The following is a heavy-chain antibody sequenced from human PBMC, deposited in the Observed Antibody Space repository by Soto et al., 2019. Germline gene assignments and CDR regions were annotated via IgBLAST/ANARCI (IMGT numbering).Heavy chain of an antibody. CDR3: GRVVRTPYYFDY. J-gene: IGHJ4*02. CDR1: GYTFTSYG. V-gene: IGHV1-18*01. CDR2: ISAYNGNT. D-gene: IGHD2-2*01. Sequence: ASAQVSCTASGYTFTSYGISWVRPAPGQGLEWMGWISAYNGNTNYAQKLQGRVTMTTDTSTSTAYMELRSLRSDDTAVYYCGRVVRTPYYFDYWGQGTLVTVSS.